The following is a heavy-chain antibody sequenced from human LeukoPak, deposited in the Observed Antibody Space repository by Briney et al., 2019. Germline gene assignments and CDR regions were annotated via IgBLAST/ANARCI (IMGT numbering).Heavy chain of an antibody. Sequence: PGRSLRLSCAASGFTFSSYGMQWVRQAPGKGLECVAVISNDGSKIYYTDSVKGRFTISRDNPKNTLYLQMNSLRTEDTAVYYCAQDRGGEQQLIQGFAYWGQGTLVTVSS. CDR3: AQDRGGEQQLIQGFAY. CDR2: ISNDGSKI. V-gene: IGHV3-30*18. D-gene: IGHD6-13*01. J-gene: IGHJ4*02. CDR1: GFTFSSYG.